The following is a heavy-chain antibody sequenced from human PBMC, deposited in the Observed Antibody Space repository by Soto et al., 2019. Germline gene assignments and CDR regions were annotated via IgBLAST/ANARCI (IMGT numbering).Heavy chain of an antibody. V-gene: IGHV3-30-3*01. CDR3: ARDPKTSGGQHWAFNYFDS. D-gene: IGHD7-27*01. CDR1: GFSFRIST. J-gene: IGHJ4*02. Sequence: QVQLVEAGGGVVQPGRSLRLSCAASGFSFRISTMHWVRQAPGKGPEWVALISYDGTNKFYADSVKGRFTISRDNSKSTLDLQVDSLRPEDAAVYYCARDPKTSGGQHWAFNYFDSWGQGTLVTVSS. CDR2: ISYDGTNK.